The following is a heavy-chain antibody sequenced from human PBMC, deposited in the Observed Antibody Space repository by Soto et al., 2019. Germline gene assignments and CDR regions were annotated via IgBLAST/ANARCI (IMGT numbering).Heavy chain of an antibody. J-gene: IGHJ6*03. D-gene: IGHD6-13*01. CDR3: ARGGAAAGTYYYYYMDV. Sequence: ESGGGLVQPGGSLRLSCTASGFTFSSYWMSWVRQAPGKGLEWVANIKQDGSEKYYVDSVKGRFTISRDNAKNSLYLQMNSLRAEDTAVYYCARGGAAAGTYYYYYMDVWGKGTTVTVSS. V-gene: IGHV3-7*01. CDR1: GFTFSSYW. CDR2: IKQDGSEK.